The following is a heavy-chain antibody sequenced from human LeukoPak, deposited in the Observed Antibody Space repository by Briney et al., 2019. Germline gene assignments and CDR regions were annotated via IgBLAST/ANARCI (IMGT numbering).Heavy chain of an antibody. CDR2: IRYDGNNK. Sequence: GGSLRLSCAASGFPFSDYVMHWVRQAPGKGLEWVAVIRYDGNNKYYADSVKGRFTISRDNSKNMLYLQMNSLGTEDTAVYYCAELGITMIGGVWGKGTTVTISS. D-gene: IGHD3-10*02. CDR1: GFPFSDYV. V-gene: IGHV3-30*02. J-gene: IGHJ6*04. CDR3: AELGITMIGGV.